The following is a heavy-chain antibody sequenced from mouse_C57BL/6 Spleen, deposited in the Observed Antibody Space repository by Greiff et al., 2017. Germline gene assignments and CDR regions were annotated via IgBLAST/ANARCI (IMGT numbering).Heavy chain of an antibody. Sequence: VQLQESGAELVKPGASVKLSCKASGYTFTSYWMHWVKQRPGQGLEWIGMIHPNSGSTNYNEKFKSKATLTVDKSSSTAYMQLSSLTSEDSAVYYCAYDYDGGYAMDYWGQGTSVTVSS. CDR3: AYDYDGGYAMDY. J-gene: IGHJ4*01. V-gene: IGHV1-64*01. CDR2: IHPNSGST. D-gene: IGHD2-4*01. CDR1: GYTFTSYW.